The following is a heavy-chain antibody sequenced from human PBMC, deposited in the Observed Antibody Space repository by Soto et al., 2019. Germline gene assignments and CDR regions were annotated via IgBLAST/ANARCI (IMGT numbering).Heavy chain of an antibody. CDR2: ISSSGSTI. Sequence: GGSLRLSCAASGFTFSSYEMNWVRQAPGKGLEWVSYISSSGSTIYYADSVKGRFTISRDNAKNSLYLQMNSLRAEDTAVYYCARETADYYDSSGYWSPWFDPWGQGTLVTVSS. D-gene: IGHD3-22*01. CDR1: GFTFSSYE. CDR3: ARETADYYDSSGYWSPWFDP. J-gene: IGHJ5*02. V-gene: IGHV3-48*03.